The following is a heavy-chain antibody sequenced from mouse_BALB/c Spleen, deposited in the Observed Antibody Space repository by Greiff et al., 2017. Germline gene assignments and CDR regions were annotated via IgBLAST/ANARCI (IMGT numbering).Heavy chain of an antibody. V-gene: IGHV5-17*02. J-gene: IGHJ2*01. CDR2: ISSGSSTI. CDR1: GFTFSSFG. CDR3: ASVGRGYFDY. Sequence: EVQRVESGGGLVQPGGSRKLSCAASGFTFSSFGMHWVRQAPEKGLEWVAYISSGSSTIYYADTVKGRFTISRDNPKNTLFLQMTSLRSEDTAMYYCASVGRGYFDYWGQGTTLTVSS. D-gene: IGHD4-1*01.